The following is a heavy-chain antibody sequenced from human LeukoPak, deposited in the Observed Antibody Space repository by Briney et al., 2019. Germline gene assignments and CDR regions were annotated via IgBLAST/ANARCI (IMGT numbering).Heavy chain of an antibody. J-gene: IGHJ4*02. CDR1: GGSISSGGYY. V-gene: IGHV4-31*03. D-gene: IGHD6-19*01. CDR2: IYYSGST. CDR3: ARMYSSGWYLFDY. Sequence: SETLSLTCTVSGGSISSGGYYWSWIRQHPGKGLEWIGYIYYSGSTYYNPSLKSRVTISVDTSKNQFSLKLSSVTAADTAVYYCARMYSSGWYLFDYWGQGTLVTVSS.